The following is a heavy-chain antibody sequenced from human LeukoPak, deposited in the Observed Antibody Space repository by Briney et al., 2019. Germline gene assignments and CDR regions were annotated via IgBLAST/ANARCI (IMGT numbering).Heavy chain of an antibody. CDR2: INHNGNVN. V-gene: IGHV3-7*03. J-gene: IGHJ6*02. CDR1: GFTFSSYW. Sequence: GGSLRLSCAASGFTFSSYWMNWARQAPGKGLERVASINHNGNVNYYVHSVKSRFTTSRDNAKNSLYLQMSNLRAEDTAVYFCAGGGGLDVWGQGATVTVSS. CDR3: AGGGGLDV. D-gene: IGHD3-16*01.